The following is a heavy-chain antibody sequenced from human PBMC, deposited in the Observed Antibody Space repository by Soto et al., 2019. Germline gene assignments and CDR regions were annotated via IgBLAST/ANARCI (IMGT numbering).Heavy chain of an antibody. V-gene: IGHV4-31*03. D-gene: IGHD3-3*01. Sequence: PSETLSLTCTVSGGSISSSSYYWGWIRQHPGKGLEWIGYIYYSGSTYYNPSLKSRVTISVDTSKNQFSLKLSSVTAADTAVYYCARGRFLEYYYGMDVWGQGTTVTVSS. CDR3: ARGRFLEYYYGMDV. CDR1: GGSISSSSYY. CDR2: IYYSGST. J-gene: IGHJ6*02.